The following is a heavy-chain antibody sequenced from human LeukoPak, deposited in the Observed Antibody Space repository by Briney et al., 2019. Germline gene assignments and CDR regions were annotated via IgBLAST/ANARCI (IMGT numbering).Heavy chain of an antibody. CDR3: AREGTVVTYYFDY. Sequence: PGGSLRLSCAASGFTFSSYSMNWVRQAPGKGLEWVSFISSSSSYIYYADSVKGRFTISRDNAKNSLYLQMNSLRAEDTAAYYCAREGTVVTYYFDYWGQGTLVTVSS. V-gene: IGHV3-21*01. CDR2: ISSSSSYI. CDR1: GFTFSSYS. D-gene: IGHD4-23*01. J-gene: IGHJ4*02.